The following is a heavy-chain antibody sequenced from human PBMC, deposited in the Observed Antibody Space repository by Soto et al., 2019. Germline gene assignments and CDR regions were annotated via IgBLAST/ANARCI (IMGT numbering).Heavy chain of an antibody. V-gene: IGHV1-18*01. J-gene: IGHJ6*03. CDR2: ISAYNGNT. CDR1: GYSFTNYG. CDR3: ARDRGVAPPVAGNTHYYYYMDV. D-gene: IGHD6-19*01. Sequence: QDQLVQSGVEVKKPGASGKVSCKASGYSFTNYGITWVRQAPGQGFEWMGWISAYNGNTNNAQKFQGRVTMTTDASTSTAYLELRSLRSDDTAVYYCARDRGVAPPVAGNTHYYYYMDVWGKGTTVTVSS.